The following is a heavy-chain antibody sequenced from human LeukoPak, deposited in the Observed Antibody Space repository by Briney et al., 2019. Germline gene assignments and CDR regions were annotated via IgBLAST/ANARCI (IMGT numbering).Heavy chain of an antibody. CDR3: AKDLYDSSGYPPRAFDI. V-gene: IGHV3-30*18. D-gene: IGHD3-22*01. CDR2: ISYDGSNK. Sequence: GRSLGLSCAASGFTFSSYGMHWVRQAPGKGLEWVAVISYDGSNKYYADSVKGRFTISRDNSKNTLYLQMNSLRAEDTAVYYRAKDLYDSSGYPPRAFDIWGQGTMVTVSS. CDR1: GFTFSSYG. J-gene: IGHJ3*02.